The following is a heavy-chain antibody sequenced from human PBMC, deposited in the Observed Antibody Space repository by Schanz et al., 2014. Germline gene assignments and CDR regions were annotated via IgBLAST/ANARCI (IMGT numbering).Heavy chain of an antibody. Sequence: EVQLLESGGGLVQPGGSLRLSCAASEFTFSSYKMNWVRQAPGKGLEWVSTISASGGSTYYADSVKGRFTISRDNSKNILYRQRNSLRAEDTAVYYCAKARRKSNCSGGRCFHCSSYGMDVWGRGTTVTVSS. V-gene: IGHV3-23*01. CDR3: AKARRKSNCSGGRCFHCSSYGMDV. J-gene: IGHJ6*02. D-gene: IGHD2-15*01. CDR1: EFTFSSYK. CDR2: ISASGGST.